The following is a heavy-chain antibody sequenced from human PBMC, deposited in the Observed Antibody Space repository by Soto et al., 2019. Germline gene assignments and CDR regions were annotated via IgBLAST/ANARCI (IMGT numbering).Heavy chain of an antibody. CDR1: GFTVSSNY. V-gene: IGHV3-53*04. D-gene: IGHD6-19*01. CDR2: IYSGGST. J-gene: IGHJ2*01. Sequence: EVQLVESGGGLVQPGGSLRLSCAASGFTVSSNYMRWVRQAPGKGLEWVSVIYSGGSTYYADSVKGRFTISRHNSKNTLYLQMNRLRAEDTAVYYCARDQEYSSGWHDWYFDLWGRGTLVTVSS. CDR3: ARDQEYSSGWHDWYFDL.